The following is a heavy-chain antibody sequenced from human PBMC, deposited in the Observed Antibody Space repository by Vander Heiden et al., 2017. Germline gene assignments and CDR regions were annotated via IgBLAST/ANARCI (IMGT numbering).Heavy chain of an antibody. Sequence: EVQLVQSGGRSLQPGQSRTISCRASRLLFRDYGRNWVRQAPGKGLEWDAYISGVAGRILYADYVKGRFTISRDDPKSSLYLQMNSLRGDDTAVYYGVRSVEWTGDRWGQGTLAAVSS. CDR1: RLLFRDYG. D-gene: IGHD3-3*01. CDR2: ISGVAGRI. CDR3: VRSVEWTGDR. J-gene: IGHJ5*02. V-gene: IGHV3-48*01.